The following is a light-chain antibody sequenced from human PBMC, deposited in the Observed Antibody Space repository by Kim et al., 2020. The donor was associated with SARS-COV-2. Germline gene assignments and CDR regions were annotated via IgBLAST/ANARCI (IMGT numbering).Light chain of an antibody. Sequence: SPGERCSRDCRGSQGVISNKFAWDQQRAGQAPPLLIYGAARGATGIAYRCSDSGSRTNVTITITRLEPQEFAQYYCPQYSSSPATFGRGTKVDIK. CDR3: PQYSSSPAT. V-gene: IGKV3-20*01. J-gene: IGKJ1*01. CDR1: QGVISNK. CDR2: GAA.